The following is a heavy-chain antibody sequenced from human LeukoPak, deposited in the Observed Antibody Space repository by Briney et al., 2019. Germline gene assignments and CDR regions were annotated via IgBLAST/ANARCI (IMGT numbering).Heavy chain of an antibody. V-gene: IGHV1-18*01. D-gene: IGHD3-22*01. CDR1: GYTFTKYG. CDR2: ISTYNGNT. CDR3: ATGGHYYYDSSGYYLFDY. Sequence: ASVKVSCKASGYTFTKYGITWVRQAPGQGLEWMGWISTYNGNTNYAQKLQGRVTMTTDTSTSTAYMELSSLRSEDTAVYYCATGGHYYYDSSGYYLFDYWGQGTLVTVSS. J-gene: IGHJ4*02.